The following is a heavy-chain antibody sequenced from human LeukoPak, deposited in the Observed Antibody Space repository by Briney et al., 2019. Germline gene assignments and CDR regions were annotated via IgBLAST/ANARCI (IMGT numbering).Heavy chain of an antibody. Sequence: GGSLRLSCAASGFTFSSYAMSWVRQAPGKGLEWVSAISGSGGSTYYADSVKGRFTISRDNSKNSLYLQMNSLRAEDTAVYYCARDLIVYSYGDYWGQGTLVTVSS. V-gene: IGHV3-23*01. D-gene: IGHD5-18*01. CDR3: ARDLIVYSYGDY. CDR1: GFTFSSYA. CDR2: ISGSGGST. J-gene: IGHJ4*02.